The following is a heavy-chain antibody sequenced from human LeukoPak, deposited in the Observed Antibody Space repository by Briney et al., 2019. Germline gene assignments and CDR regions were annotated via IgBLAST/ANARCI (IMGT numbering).Heavy chain of an antibody. J-gene: IGHJ4*02. D-gene: IGHD2-15*01. CDR2: IYYSGST. CDR1: GGSISSYY. CDR3: ARLYCSGGSCFDY. V-gene: IGHV4-59*01. Sequence: PSETLSLTCTVSGGSISSYYWGWIRQPPGKGLEWIGYIYYSGSTNYNPSLKSRVTISVDTSKNQFSLKLSSVTAADTAVYYCARLYCSGGSCFDYWGQGTLVTVSS.